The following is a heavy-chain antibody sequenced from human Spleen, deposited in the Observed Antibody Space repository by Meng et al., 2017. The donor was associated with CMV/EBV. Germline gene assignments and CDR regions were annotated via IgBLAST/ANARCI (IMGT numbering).Heavy chain of an antibody. J-gene: IGHJ4*02. CDR2: IYPGDSDT. Sequence: GESLKISCKGSGYSFTSYWIGWVRQMPGKGLEWMGFIYPGDSDTRYDPSFQGQVTISADKSISTAYLQWSSLKASATAMSYCARRLARSQIDYWGQGTLVTVSS. V-gene: IGHV5-51*01. CDR3: ARRLARSQIDY. CDR1: GYSFTSYW. D-gene: IGHD3-16*01.